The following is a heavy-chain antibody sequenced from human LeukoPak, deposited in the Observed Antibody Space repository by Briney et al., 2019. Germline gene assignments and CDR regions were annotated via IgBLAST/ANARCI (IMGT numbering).Heavy chain of an antibody. D-gene: IGHD6-19*01. Sequence: SETLSLTCAVFGGPFSGYYWSWIRQPPGKGLEWIGYIYYSGSTNYNPSLKSRVTISVDTSKNQFSLKLSSVTAADTAVYYCARRGYSSGWYYFDYWGQGTLVTVSS. CDR2: IYYSGST. V-gene: IGHV4-59*08. CDR1: GGPFSGYY. CDR3: ARRGYSSGWYYFDY. J-gene: IGHJ4*02.